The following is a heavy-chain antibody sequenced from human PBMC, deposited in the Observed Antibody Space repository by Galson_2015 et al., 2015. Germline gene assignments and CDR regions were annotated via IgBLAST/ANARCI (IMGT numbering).Heavy chain of an antibody. CDR1: GFPLRTYT. D-gene: IGHD3-10*01. J-gene: IGHJ2*01. CDR2: ISYDGSNK. CDR3: ARDPYYCYGTGSSSWCFDL. V-gene: IGHV3-30-3*01. Sequence: SLRLSCAASGFPLRTYTMHWVRQAPGKGLEWVAVISYDGSNKNYADSVKGRFTISRDNAKNTLYLQMNSLRAEDTAVYYCARDPYYCYGTGSSSWCFDLWGRGPLVTVSS.